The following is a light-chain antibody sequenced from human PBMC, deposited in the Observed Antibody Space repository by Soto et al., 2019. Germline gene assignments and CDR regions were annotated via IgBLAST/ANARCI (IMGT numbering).Light chain of an antibody. J-gene: IGKJ2*01. Sequence: EIVMTQSPATLSVSPGERATLSCRASQSVSSNLAWYRQKPGQAPRLLIYGASTRATGIPARFSGSGSGAEFTLTISSLQSEDLAVYYCQQYNNWPRTFGQGTKLEIK. CDR3: QQYNNWPRT. V-gene: IGKV3-15*01. CDR2: GAS. CDR1: QSVSSN.